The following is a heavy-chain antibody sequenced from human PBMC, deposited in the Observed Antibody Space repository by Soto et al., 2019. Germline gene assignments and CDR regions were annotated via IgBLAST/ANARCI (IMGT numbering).Heavy chain of an antibody. V-gene: IGHV3-33*01. CDR2: IWYDGSNK. D-gene: IGHD3-10*01. Sequence: LRLSCAASGFTFSSYGMHWVRQAPGKGLEWVAVIWYDGSNKYYADSVKGRFTISRDNSKNTLYLQMNSLRAEDTAVYYCAREYYYGSGSYYSPVYYYYGMDVWGQGTTVTVSS. J-gene: IGHJ6*02. CDR1: GFTFSSYG. CDR3: AREYYYGSGSYYSPVYYYYGMDV.